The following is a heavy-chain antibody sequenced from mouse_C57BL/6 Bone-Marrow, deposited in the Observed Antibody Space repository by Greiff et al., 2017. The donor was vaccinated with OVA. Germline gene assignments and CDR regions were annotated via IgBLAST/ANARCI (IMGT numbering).Heavy chain of an antibody. CDR3: ARERGRYYAMDY. CDR1: GYTFTSYW. Sequence: VQLQQPGAELVKPGASVKLSCKASGYTFTSYWMHWVKQRPGQGLEWIGMIHPNSGSTNYNEKFKSKATLTVDKSSSTAYMQLSSLTSEDSAVYYCARERGRYYAMDYWGQGTSVTVSS. V-gene: IGHV1-64*01. CDR2: IHPNSGST. J-gene: IGHJ4*01.